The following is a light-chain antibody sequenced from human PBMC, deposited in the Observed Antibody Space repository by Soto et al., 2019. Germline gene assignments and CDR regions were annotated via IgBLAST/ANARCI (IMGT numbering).Light chain of an antibody. J-gene: IGKJ5*01. CDR2: GAK. CDR3: QQYNNWPPIT. CDR1: QAISNY. Sequence: DIQLTQSPSFLSASVGDRVTITCRASQAISNYLNWYQQKPGKAPNLLIFGAKTLQSGVPSRFSGSGDGTDFTLTISSLQSEDFAVYYCQQYNNWPPITFGQGTRLEIK. V-gene: IGKV1-9*01.